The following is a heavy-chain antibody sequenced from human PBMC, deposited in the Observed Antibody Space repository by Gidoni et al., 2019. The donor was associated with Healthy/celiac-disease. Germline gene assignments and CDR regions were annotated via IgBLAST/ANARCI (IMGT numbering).Heavy chain of an antibody. CDR3: ARDLDCSSTSCYGRLDP. V-gene: IGHV1-69*01. CDR1: GGTFSSYA. D-gene: IGHD2-2*01. J-gene: IGHJ5*02. Sequence: KASGGTFSSYAISRVRQAPGQGLEWMGGIIPIFGTANYAQKFQGRVTITADESTSTAYMELSSLRSEDTAVYYCARDLDCSSTSCYGRLDPWGQGTLVTVSS. CDR2: IIPIFGTA.